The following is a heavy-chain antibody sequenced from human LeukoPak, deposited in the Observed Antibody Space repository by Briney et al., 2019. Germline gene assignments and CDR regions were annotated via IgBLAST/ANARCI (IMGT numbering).Heavy chain of an antibody. CDR3: ASSREGELSLDY. D-gene: IGHD3-16*02. V-gene: IGHV4-39*07. Sequence: GSIYYSGSTYYNPSLKSRVTISVDTSKNQFSLKLSSVTAADTAVYYCASSREGELSLDYWGQGTLVTVSS. J-gene: IGHJ4*02. CDR2: IYYSGST.